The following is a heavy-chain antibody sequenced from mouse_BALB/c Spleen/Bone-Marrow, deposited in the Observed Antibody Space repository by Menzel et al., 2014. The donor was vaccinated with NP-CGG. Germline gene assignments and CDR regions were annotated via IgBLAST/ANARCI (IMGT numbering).Heavy chain of an antibody. V-gene: IGHV5-6-3*01. J-gene: IGHJ2*01. CDR1: GFTFSNYG. CDR2: INSDGGST. Sequence: EVELVESGGGLVQPGGSLKLSCAASGFTFSNYGMSWVRQTPDKRLELVATINSDGGSTYYPDSVKGRFTIYRDTAKNTLYLQMSSLKPEETAMYYCVRGNYGNYVDYFDFWGQGTTLTVSS. CDR3: VRGNYGNYVDYFDF. D-gene: IGHD2-1*01.